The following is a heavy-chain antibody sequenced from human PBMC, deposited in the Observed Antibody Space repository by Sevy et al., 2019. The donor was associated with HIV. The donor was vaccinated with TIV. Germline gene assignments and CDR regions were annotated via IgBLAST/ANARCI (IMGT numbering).Heavy chain of an antibody. CDR2: LSFGCGEI. CDR1: GFTFSKYS. D-gene: IGHD5-12*01. Sequence: GGSLRLSCAASGFTFSKYSMSWVRQPPGKGLEWVSTLSFGCGEINYADSVKGRFTISRDNSKSSVYLQMNSLRAEDTAVYYCAKDNFSRRRDGYNYLFDYWGQGTLVTVSS. V-gene: IGHV3-23*01. CDR3: AKDNFSRRRDGYNYLFDY. J-gene: IGHJ4*02.